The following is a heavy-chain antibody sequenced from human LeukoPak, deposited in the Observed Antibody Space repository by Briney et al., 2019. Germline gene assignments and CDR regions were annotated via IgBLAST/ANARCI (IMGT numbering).Heavy chain of an antibody. CDR3: AKGMVRGVILKGFDC. CDR1: GFTFSSHG. CDR2: IRAGGDNT. V-gene: IGHV3-23*01. D-gene: IGHD3-10*01. J-gene: IGHJ4*02. Sequence: GGTLRLSCAASGFTFSSHGMSWVRQAPGKGLEWVSGIRAGGDNTYYADSVKGRFTISRDNSKNTLYLQMNSLRAEDTAVYYCAKGMVRGVILKGFDCWGQGTLVTVSS.